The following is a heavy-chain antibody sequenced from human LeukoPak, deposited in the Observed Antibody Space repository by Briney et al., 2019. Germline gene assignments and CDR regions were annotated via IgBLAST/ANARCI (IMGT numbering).Heavy chain of an antibody. CDR1: GYTFTSYY. CDR3: ARGSSGWYSVAY. Sequence: ASVKVSCKASGYTFTSYYMHWVRQAPGQGLEWMGIINPSGGSTSYAQKFQGRVTMTRNTPTSTVYMELSSLRSEDTAVYYCARGSSGWYSVAYWGQGTLVTVSS. V-gene: IGHV1-46*01. CDR2: INPSGGST. J-gene: IGHJ4*02. D-gene: IGHD6-19*01.